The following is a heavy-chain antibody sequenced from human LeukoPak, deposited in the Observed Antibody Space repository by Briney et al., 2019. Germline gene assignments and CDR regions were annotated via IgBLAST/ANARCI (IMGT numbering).Heavy chain of an antibody. D-gene: IGHD3-22*01. CDR3: ARPYYYDSSGYNLRSYYFDY. J-gene: IGHJ4*02. V-gene: IGHV3-30*04. Sequence: GRSLRLSCAASGFTFSSYAMHWVRQAPGKGLEWVAVISYDGSNKYYADSVKGRFTISRDNSKNTLYLQMNSLRAEDTAVYYCARPYYYDSSGYNLRSYYFDYWGQGTLVTVSS. CDR1: GFTFSSYA. CDR2: ISYDGSNK.